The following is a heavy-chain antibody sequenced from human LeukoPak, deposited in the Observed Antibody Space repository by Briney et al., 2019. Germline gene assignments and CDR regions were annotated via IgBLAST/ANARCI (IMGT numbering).Heavy chain of an antibody. Sequence: GGSLRLSCAASGFTFSTQTINWVRQAPGKGLGWVSSISSNSTYRYYADSVKGRFTISRDNAKNSLFLQMNSLRAEDTAVYYCATDPPYSRSGLYFYYWGQGTLVTVSS. CDR2: ISSNSTYR. CDR3: ATDPPYSRSGLYFYY. CDR1: GFTFSTQT. D-gene: IGHD6-13*01. J-gene: IGHJ4*02. V-gene: IGHV3-21*06.